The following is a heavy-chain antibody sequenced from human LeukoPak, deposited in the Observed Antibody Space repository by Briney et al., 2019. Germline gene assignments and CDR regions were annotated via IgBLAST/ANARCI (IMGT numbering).Heavy chain of an antibody. D-gene: IGHD6-13*01. CDR1: GFTFDDYA. V-gene: IGHV3-9*01. CDR2: ISWNSGSI. Sequence: AGGSLRLSCAASGFTFDDYAMHWVRQAPGKGLEWVSGISWNSGSIGYADSVKGRFTISRDNAKNSLYLQMNSLRAEDTAVYYCASWYNYFDYWGQGTLVTVSS. CDR3: ASWYNYFDY. J-gene: IGHJ4*02.